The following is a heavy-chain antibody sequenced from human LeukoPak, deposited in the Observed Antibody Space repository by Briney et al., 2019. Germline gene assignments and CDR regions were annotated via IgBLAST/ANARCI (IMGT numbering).Heavy chain of an antibody. J-gene: IGHJ6*03. V-gene: IGHV4-59*01. CDR3: ARASITYSYYSYMGV. D-gene: IGHD1-14*01. CDR1: GGSISSYY. CDR2: IYNSGST. Sequence: SETLSLTCTVSGGSISSYYWNWIRQPPGKGLDWIGNIYNSGSTNYNPSLKSRVTISVDTSKNQLSLKLSSVTAADTAVYYCARASITYSYYSYMGVCGKGTTVTASS.